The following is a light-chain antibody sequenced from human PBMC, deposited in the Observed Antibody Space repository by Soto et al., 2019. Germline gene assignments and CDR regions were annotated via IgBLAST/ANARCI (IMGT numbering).Light chain of an antibody. CDR1: QSVSSN. CDR3: QQYNNWPQT. Sequence: EIVMTQSPATLSCSPVERATLSCGASQSVSSNLAWYQQKPGQAPRLLIYGASTRATGIPDRFSGSGSGTEFTLTISSLQSEDFAVYYCQQYNNWPQTFGQGTKVDIK. V-gene: IGKV3-15*01. J-gene: IGKJ1*01. CDR2: GAS.